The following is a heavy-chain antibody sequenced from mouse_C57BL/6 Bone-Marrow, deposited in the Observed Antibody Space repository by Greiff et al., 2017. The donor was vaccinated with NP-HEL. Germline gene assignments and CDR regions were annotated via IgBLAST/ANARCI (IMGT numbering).Heavy chain of an antibody. CDR3: ARKDYYGSQYYFDY. J-gene: IGHJ2*01. CDR1: GYTFTDYY. V-gene: IGHV1-19*01. CDR2: INPYNGGT. D-gene: IGHD1-1*01. Sequence: VQLKESGPVLVKPGASVKMSCKASGYTFTDYYMNWVKQSHGKSLEWIGVINPYNGGTSYNQKFKGKATLTVDKSSSTAYMELNSLTSEDSAVYYCARKDYYGSQYYFDYWGQGTTLTVSS.